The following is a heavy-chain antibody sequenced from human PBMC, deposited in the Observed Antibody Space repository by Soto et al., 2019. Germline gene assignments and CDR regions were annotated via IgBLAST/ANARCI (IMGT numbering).Heavy chain of an antibody. V-gene: IGHV4-31*03. CDR1: GGSISSGGYY. CDR2: IYYSGST. J-gene: IGHJ4*02. CDR3: VLYSSSLRYFDY. Sequence: SETLSLTCTVSGGSISSGGYYWSWIRQHPGKGLEWIGYIYYSGSTYYNPSLKSRVTISVDTSKNQFSLKLSSVTAADTAVYYCVLYSSSLRYFDYWGQGTLVTVSS. D-gene: IGHD6-13*01.